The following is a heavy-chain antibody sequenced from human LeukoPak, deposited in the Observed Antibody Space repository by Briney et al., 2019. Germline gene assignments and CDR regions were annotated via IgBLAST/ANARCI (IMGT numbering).Heavy chain of an antibody. D-gene: IGHD3-16*01. J-gene: IGHJ4*02. CDR2: IYPGDSDT. CDR3: ARPARGGAAPYYFDY. V-gene: IGHV5-51*01. Sequence: GESLKISCKGSGCIFTSYWIGLVRQMPGKGLEWMGIIYPGDSDTRYSPSFQGQVTISADKSISTAYLQWSSLKPSDTTVYYCARPARGGAAPYYFDYWGQGTLVTVSS. CDR1: GCIFTSYW.